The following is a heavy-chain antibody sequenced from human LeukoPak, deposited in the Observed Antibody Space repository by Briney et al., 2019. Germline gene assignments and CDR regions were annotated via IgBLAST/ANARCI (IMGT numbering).Heavy chain of an antibody. Sequence: GGSLRLSCAASGFTFSSYSMNWVRQAPGKGLEWVSSISSCSSYRYYADSVKGRFTISRDNAKNSLYLQMNSLRAEDTAVYYCARASAVAGTRHYWGQGTLVTVSS. CDR3: ARASAVAGTRHY. D-gene: IGHD6-19*01. CDR2: ISSCSSYR. V-gene: IGHV3-21*01. CDR1: GFTFSSYS. J-gene: IGHJ4*02.